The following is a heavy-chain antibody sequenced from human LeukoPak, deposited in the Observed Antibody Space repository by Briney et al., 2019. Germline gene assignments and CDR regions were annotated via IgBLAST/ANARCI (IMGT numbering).Heavy chain of an antibody. CDR2: ICGYNGNT. V-gene: IGHV1-18*01. Sequence: ASVKVSCKASGYTFTRYGIYWVRQAPGQGLEWVGWICGYNGNTKYAQKFQDRVSVTTDTSTSTAYMELRSLRSDYTAVYYCARAEGVVVAAHINVWGKGTTVTVSS. J-gene: IGHJ6*04. CDR1: GYTFTRYG. D-gene: IGHD2-15*01. CDR3: ARAEGVVVAAHINV.